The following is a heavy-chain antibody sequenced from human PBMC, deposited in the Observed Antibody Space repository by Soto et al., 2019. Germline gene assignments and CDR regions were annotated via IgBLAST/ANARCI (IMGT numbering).Heavy chain of an antibody. CDR3: VSTSRVVAVATRVDF. D-gene: IGHD2-15*01. Sequence: EVQLVESGGVLVQPGESLRLSSAASGFTFSNDCMHWFRQAPETQLVWFSRLDSDGSRISYADVGKGRFTISRDNDKNTVYRHMNILTADNTALYYGVSTSRVVAVATRVDFWGQGTLVTVSS. CDR2: LDSDGSRI. V-gene: IGHV3-74*01. J-gene: IGHJ4*02. CDR1: GFTFSNDC.